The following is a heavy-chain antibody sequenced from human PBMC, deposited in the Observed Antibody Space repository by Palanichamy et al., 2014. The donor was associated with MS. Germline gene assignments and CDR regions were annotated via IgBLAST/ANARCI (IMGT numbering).Heavy chain of an antibody. J-gene: IGHJ6*02. CDR3: ARDSPIWFGESRPYYYYYGMDV. V-gene: IGHV3-21*01. D-gene: IGHD3-10*01. Sequence: EVQLVESGGGLVKPGGSLRLSCAASGFTFSSYSMNWVRQAPGKGLEWVSSISSSSSYIYYADSVKGRFTISRDNAKNSLYLQMNSLRAEDTAVYYCARDSPIWFGESRPYYYYYGMDVWGQGTTVTVSS. CDR1: GFTFSSYS. CDR2: ISSSSSYI.